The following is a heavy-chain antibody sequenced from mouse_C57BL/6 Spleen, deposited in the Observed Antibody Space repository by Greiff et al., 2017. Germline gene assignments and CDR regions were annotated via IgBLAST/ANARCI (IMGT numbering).Heavy chain of an antibody. Sequence: VQLQQSGAELVRPGASVKLSCTASGFNIKDDYMHWVKQRPEQGLEWIGWIDPENGDTAYASKFQGKATITADTSSNTAYLQRSSLTSEDTAVYYCTTGGNYGYFDFWGTGTTVTVSS. V-gene: IGHV14-4*01. CDR1: GFNIKDDY. CDR2: IDPENGDT. CDR3: TTGGNYGYFDF. D-gene: IGHD2-1*01. J-gene: IGHJ1*03.